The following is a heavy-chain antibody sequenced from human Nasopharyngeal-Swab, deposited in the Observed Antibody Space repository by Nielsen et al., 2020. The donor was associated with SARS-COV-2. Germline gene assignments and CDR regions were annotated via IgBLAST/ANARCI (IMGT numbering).Heavy chain of an antibody. V-gene: IGHV3-30*03. CDR1: GFTFSSYG. J-gene: IGHJ4*02. Sequence: GESLKISCAASGFTFSSYGMHWVRQAPGKGLEWVAVISYDASDKYYADSVKGRFTLSRDNSKNTVYLQMNSLRAEDTAVYYCARDRPHWGCDYWGQGTLVTVSS. D-gene: IGHD3-16*01. CDR3: ARDRPHWGCDY. CDR2: ISYDASDK.